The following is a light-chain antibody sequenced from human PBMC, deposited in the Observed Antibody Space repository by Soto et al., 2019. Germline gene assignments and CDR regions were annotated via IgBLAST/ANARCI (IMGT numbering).Light chain of an antibody. V-gene: IGKV1-5*01. Sequence: DIRMTQSPSTLSASVGDRVTITCRASQSISGWLAWYQQKPGKAPKLLIYDVSSLESGVPSRFSGSGSGTEFTRAVSSLQPDDFAPYYCQPYNSYPWTFGHGTKVEFK. CDR1: QSISGW. CDR2: DVS. J-gene: IGKJ1*01. CDR3: QPYNSYPWT.